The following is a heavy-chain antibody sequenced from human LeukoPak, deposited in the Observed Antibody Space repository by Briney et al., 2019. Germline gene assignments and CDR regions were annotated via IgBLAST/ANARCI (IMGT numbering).Heavy chain of an antibody. V-gene: IGHV3-73*01. D-gene: IGHD5-24*01. CDR1: GFTFSGSA. CDR2: IRSKANSYAT. J-gene: IGHJ3*02. CDR3: TSLGDGYNYIDI. Sequence: GGSLRLSCAASGFTFSGSAMHWVRQASRKGLEWVGRIRSKANSYATAYAASVKGRFTISRDDSKNTAYLQMNSLKTEDTAVYYCTSLGDGYNYIDIWGQGTMVTVSS.